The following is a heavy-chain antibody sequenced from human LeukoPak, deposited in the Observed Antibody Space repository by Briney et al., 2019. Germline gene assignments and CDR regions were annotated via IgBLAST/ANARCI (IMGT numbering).Heavy chain of an antibody. Sequence: SETLSLTCTDSGGSISSYYWTWIRQPPGKGLEWIGYIYYRGNTKYNPSLKSRVSISVDTSKNQFSLNLSSVTAADTVVYYCARLEDYYDGSGYYYHWGQGTLVTVSS. J-gene: IGHJ4*02. V-gene: IGHV4-59*08. CDR3: ARLEDYYDGSGYYYH. CDR1: GGSISSYY. D-gene: IGHD3-22*01. CDR2: IYYRGNT.